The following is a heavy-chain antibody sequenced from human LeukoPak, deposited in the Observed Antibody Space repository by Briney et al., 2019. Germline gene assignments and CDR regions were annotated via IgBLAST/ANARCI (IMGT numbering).Heavy chain of an antibody. CDR1: GYSISSGYY. J-gene: IGHJ4*02. CDR3: ARSGTVTTWNY. Sequence: SETLSLTCTVSGYSISSGYYWGWIRQLPGKGLEWIGCIYYSGTTYYHPSLTSRVAISVDTSKNQFSLKLSSVTAADTAVYYCARSGTVTTWNYWGQGTLVTVPS. V-gene: IGHV4-38-2*02. CDR2: IYYSGTT. D-gene: IGHD4-17*01.